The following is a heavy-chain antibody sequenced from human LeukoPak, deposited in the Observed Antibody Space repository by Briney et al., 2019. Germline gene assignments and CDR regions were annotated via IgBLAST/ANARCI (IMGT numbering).Heavy chain of an antibody. J-gene: IGHJ4*02. D-gene: IGHD5-12*01. Sequence: PSETLSLTCTVSGGSISSGGYYWSWIRQPPGKGLEWIGYIYHSGSTYYNPSLKSRVTISVDRSKNQFSLKLSSVTAADTAVYYCARYGYSGYDWLGYWGQGTLVTVSS. CDR1: GGSISSGGYY. V-gene: IGHV4-30-2*01. CDR2: IYHSGST. CDR3: ARYGYSGYDWLGY.